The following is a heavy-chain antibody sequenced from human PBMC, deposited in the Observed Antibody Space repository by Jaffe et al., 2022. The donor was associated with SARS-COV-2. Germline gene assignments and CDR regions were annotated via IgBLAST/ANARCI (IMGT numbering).Heavy chain of an antibody. CDR3: VRGGSSWYRLS. V-gene: IGHV3-48*03. Sequence: EVHLVESGGGLVQPGGSLRLSCAASGFTFNTYEMMWVRQAPGKGLEWVSYISSNSGNTVKYADSVKGRFTISRDNAQNSLYLQMNSLRVDDTALYYCVRGGSSWYRLSWGQGTLVAVSS. CDR2: ISSNSGNTV. J-gene: IGHJ5*02. CDR1: GFTFNTYE. D-gene: IGHD6-13*01.